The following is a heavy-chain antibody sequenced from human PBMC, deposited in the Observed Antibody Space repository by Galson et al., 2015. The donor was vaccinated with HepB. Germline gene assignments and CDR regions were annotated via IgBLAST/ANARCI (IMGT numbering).Heavy chain of an antibody. J-gene: IGHJ4*02. CDR3: AREAASRPFSWPTYSPGGY. V-gene: IGHV3-7*03. CDR1: GFDFNTYW. Sequence: SLRLSCAASGFDFNTYWMTWVRQTPGKELEWVANTNQDGSKTFYVESVRGRFTISRDNAKNLLFLQMDSRRAEDTAVYYCAREAASRPFSWPTYSPGGYWGQGTLVTVSS. CDR2: TNQDGSKT. D-gene: IGHD2/OR15-2a*01.